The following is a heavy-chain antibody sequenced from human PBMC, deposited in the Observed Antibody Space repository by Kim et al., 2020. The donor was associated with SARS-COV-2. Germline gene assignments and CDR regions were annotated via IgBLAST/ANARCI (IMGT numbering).Heavy chain of an antibody. J-gene: IGHJ4*02. Sequence: SETLSLTCTVSGGSISSYYWSWFRQPPGKGLEWIGYIYYSGSTNYNPSLKSRVTISVDTSKNQFSLKLSSVTAADTAVYYCVRRALGYCSGGSCYSGFDYWGQGTLVTVSS. D-gene: IGHD2-15*01. CDR2: IYYSGST. CDR3: VRRALGYCSGGSCYSGFDY. CDR1: GGSISSYY. V-gene: IGHV4-59*08.